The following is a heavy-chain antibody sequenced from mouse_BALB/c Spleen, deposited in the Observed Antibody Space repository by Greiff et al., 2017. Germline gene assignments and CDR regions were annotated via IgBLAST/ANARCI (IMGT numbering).Heavy chain of an antibody. J-gene: IGHJ2*01. V-gene: IGHV14-3*02. Sequence: VQLQQSGAELVKPGASVKLSCTASGVNIKDTYMHWVKQRPEQGLEWIGRIDPANGNTKYDPKFQGKATITADTSSNTAYLQLSSLTSEDTAVYYCARSIYYGSSYDYFDYWGQGTTLTVSS. CDR2: IDPANGNT. CDR3: ARSIYYGSSYDYFDY. CDR1: GVNIKDTY. D-gene: IGHD1-1*01.